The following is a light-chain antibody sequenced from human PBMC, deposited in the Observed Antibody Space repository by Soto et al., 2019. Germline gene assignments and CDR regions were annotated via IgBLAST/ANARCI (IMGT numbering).Light chain of an antibody. V-gene: IGKV1-39*01. Sequence: DIQMTKSTSSLSASVGDRVTITCRASQSISSYLNWYQQKPGKAPKLLIYAASSLQSGVPSRFSGSGSGTDFTLTISSLQPEDFATYYCQQSYSTSPITFGQGTRLEIK. J-gene: IGKJ5*01. CDR2: AAS. CDR3: QQSYSTSPIT. CDR1: QSISSY.